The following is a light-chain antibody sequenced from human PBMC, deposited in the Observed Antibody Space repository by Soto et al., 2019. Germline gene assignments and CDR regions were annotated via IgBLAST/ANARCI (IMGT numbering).Light chain of an antibody. CDR3: QQYKNWPFT. J-gene: IGKJ2*01. V-gene: IGKV3-15*01. Sequence: EIVMTQSPATLSVSPGERATLSCRASQSVSSNLAWYQQKPGQAPRLLIYGASTRATGIPARFSGSGSGTEFTHTISTLQSEDFAVYYCQQYKNWPFTFGQGTKLEIK. CDR2: GAS. CDR1: QSVSSN.